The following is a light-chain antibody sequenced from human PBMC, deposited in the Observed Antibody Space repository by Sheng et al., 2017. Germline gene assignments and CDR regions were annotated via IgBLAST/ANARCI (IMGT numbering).Light chain of an antibody. V-gene: IGLV1-44*01. CDR3: AAWDDSLNGGV. CDR1: SSNIGTNT. CDR2: SNN. J-gene: IGLJ3*02. Sequence: QSVLTQPPSASGTPGQRVTISCSGGSSNIGTNTENWYQQLPGTAPKLLIYSNNQRPSGVPDRFSGSKSGTSASLAISGLQSEDEADYYCAAWDDSLNGGVFGGGTKLTVL.